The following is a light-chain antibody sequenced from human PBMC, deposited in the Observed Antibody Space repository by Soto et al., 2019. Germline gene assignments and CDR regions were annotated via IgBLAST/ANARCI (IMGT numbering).Light chain of an antibody. CDR3: ETWDTNVVV. Sequence: QLVLTQSSSASASLGSSVKLTCTLSSGHSTYIIAWHQQQPGKAPRYLMKLEGSGSYNKGSGIPARFSGSSSGADRYLTISNFQFEDEADYYCETWDTNVVVFGGGTKLTVL. J-gene: IGLJ2*01. CDR1: SGHSTYI. V-gene: IGLV4-60*02. CDR2: LEGSGSY.